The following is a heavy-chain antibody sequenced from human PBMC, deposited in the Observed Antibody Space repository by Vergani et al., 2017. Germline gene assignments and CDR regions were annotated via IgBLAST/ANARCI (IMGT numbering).Heavy chain of an antibody. Sequence: QVQLVQSGAEVKKPGASAKVSCKASGYTFTGYYMHWVRQAPGQGLEWMGWINPTSGGTNYAQKFQGSVTMTRDTSISTAYMELSRLRSDDTAVYYCARGGIAAAGTAENWFDPWGQGTLVTVSS. D-gene: IGHD6-13*01. CDR1: GYTFTGYY. CDR2: INPTSGGT. CDR3: ARGGIAAAGTAENWFDP. J-gene: IGHJ5*02. V-gene: IGHV1-2*02.